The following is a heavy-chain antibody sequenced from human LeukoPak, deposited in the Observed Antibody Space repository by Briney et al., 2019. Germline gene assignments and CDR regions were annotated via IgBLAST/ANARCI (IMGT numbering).Heavy chain of an antibody. J-gene: IGHJ4*02. D-gene: IGHD6-13*01. CDR3: AKARGVAAPPLDY. CDR1: GFTFSSYG. V-gene: IGHV3-30*18. CDR2: ISYDGSNK. Sequence: GRSLRLSCAASGFTFSSYGMHWVRQAPGKGLEWVAVISYDGSNKYYADSVKGRFTISRDNSKNTLYPQMNSLRAEDTAVYYCAKARGVAAPPLDYWGQGTLVTVSS.